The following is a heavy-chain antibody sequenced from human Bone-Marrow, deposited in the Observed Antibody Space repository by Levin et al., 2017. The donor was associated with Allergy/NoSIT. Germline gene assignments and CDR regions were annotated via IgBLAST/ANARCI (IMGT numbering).Heavy chain of an antibody. CDR2: IYHSGST. J-gene: IGHJ6*02. Sequence: SQTLSLTCAVSGGSISSSNWWSWVRQPPGKGLEWIGEIYHSGSTNYNPSLKSRVTISVDKSKNQFSLKLSSVTAADTAVYYCARDRGYIVVVPAALRGFDYYYYGMDVWGQGTTVTVSS. CDR1: GGSISSSNW. V-gene: IGHV4-4*02. D-gene: IGHD2-2*01. CDR3: ARDRGYIVVVPAALRGFDYYYYGMDV.